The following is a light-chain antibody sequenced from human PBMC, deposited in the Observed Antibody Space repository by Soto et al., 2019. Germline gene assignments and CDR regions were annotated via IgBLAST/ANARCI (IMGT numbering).Light chain of an antibody. CDR2: DAS. CDR1: QSISRW. Sequence: DIQRTQSPSTLSASVGDRVTITCRASQSISRWLAWHQQKPGKAPKLLIYDASSLESGVPSRFSGSGSGTEFTLTISSLQPEDFATYYCLQHNSYPRTFGQGTKVDIK. V-gene: IGKV1-5*01. CDR3: LQHNSYPRT. J-gene: IGKJ1*01.